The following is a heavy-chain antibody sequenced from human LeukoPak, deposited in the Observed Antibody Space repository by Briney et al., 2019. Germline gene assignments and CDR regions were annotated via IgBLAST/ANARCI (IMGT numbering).Heavy chain of an antibody. Sequence: PSETLSLTCAVYGGSFSGYYWSWIRQPPGKGLEWIGEINHSGSTNYNPSLKSRVTISVDTSKNQFSLKLSSVTAADTAVYCCARGPPRQQPAPRYFDYWGQGTLVTVSS. CDR1: GGSFSGYY. V-gene: IGHV4-34*01. CDR2: INHSGST. CDR3: ARGPPRQQPAPRYFDY. J-gene: IGHJ4*02. D-gene: IGHD6-13*01.